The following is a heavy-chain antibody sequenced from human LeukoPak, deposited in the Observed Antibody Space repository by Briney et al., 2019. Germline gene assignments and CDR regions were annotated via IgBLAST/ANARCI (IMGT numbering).Heavy chain of an antibody. Sequence: PGGSLRLSCAASGFTFSSYAMHWVRQAPDKGLEWVAVISYDGSNKYYADSVKGRFTISRDNSKNTLYLQMNSLRAEDTAVYYCARAASNRLAARGWFDPWGQGTLVTVSS. CDR1: GFTFSSYA. D-gene: IGHD6-6*01. V-gene: IGHV3-30*04. J-gene: IGHJ5*02. CDR3: ARAASNRLAARGWFDP. CDR2: ISYDGSNK.